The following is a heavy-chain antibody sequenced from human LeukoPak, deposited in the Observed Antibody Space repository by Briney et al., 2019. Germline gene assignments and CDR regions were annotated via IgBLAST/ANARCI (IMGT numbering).Heavy chain of an antibody. D-gene: IGHD3-3*01. V-gene: IGHV3-23*01. J-gene: IGHJ4*02. CDR3: AKEPFWSGYLVHYNDY. Sequence: AISGSGGITYYADSVKGRFTISRDNSKNTLYLQMNSLRAEDTAVYYCAKEPFWSGYLVHYNDYWGQGTLVTVSS. CDR2: ISGSGGIT.